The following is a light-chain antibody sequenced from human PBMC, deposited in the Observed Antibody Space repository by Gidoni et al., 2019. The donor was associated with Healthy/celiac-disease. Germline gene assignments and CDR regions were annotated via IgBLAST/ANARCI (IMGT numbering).Light chain of an antibody. CDR2: GAS. J-gene: IGKJ4*01. V-gene: IGKV3-20*01. CDR3: QQYGSSPLT. CDR1: QSVSSSY. Sequence: EIVLTQSPGTLSLSPGERATLSCRASQSVSSSYLAWYQQKPGQAPRLLIYGASSRATGIPDRFSGSGSGTDFTLTISRLEPEDFAEYYCQQYGSSPLTFGGGTKMEIK.